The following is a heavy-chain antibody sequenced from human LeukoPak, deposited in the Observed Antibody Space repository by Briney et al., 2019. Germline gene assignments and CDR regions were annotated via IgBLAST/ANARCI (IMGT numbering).Heavy chain of an antibody. CDR2: IYYSGST. Sequence: SQTPSLTCTASGGSISSGDYYWSWIRQPPGKGLEWIGYIYYSGSTYYNPSLKSRVTISVDTSKNQFSLKLSSVTAADTAVYYCARDQTGDYYDSSGYYSWFDPWGQGTLVTVSS. V-gene: IGHV4-30-4*01. J-gene: IGHJ5*02. CDR1: GGSISSGDYY. CDR3: ARDQTGDYYDSSGYYSWFDP. D-gene: IGHD3-22*01.